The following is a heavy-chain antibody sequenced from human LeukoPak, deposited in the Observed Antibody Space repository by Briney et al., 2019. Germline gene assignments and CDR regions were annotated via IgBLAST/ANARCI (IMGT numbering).Heavy chain of an antibody. Sequence: GGSLRLSCAASGFTFSSYWMHGVRPAPGKGLVWVSRIRSDGSTTSADSVKGRFTISRDNAKNTLYLQMNSLRAEDTAVYYCARAGDYGSGSCAFDMWGQGTMVTVSS. CDR1: GFTFSSYW. D-gene: IGHD3-10*01. V-gene: IGHV3-74*01. CDR2: IRSDGST. CDR3: ARAGDYGSGSCAFDM. J-gene: IGHJ3*02.